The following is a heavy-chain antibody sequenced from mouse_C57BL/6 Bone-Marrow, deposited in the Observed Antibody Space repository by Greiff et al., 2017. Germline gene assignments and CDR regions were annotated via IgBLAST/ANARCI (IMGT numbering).Heavy chain of an antibody. CDR1: GYTFTSYW. V-gene: IGHV1-52*01. D-gene: IGHD3-2*02. CDR2: IDPSDSET. J-gene: IGHJ2*01. CDR3: ARGTAQATLYYFDY. Sequence: QVQLQQPGAELVRPGSSVKLSCKASGYTFTSYWMHWVKQRPIQGLEWIGNIDPSDSETHYNQKFKDKATLTVDKSSSTAYMQLSSLTSEDSAVYYCARGTAQATLYYFDYCGQGTTLTVSS.